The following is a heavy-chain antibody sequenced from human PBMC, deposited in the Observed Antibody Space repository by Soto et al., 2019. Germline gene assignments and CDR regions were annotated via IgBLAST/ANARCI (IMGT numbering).Heavy chain of an antibody. CDR1: GFTFTNYG. V-gene: IGHV3-23*01. J-gene: IGHJ4*02. D-gene: IGHD4-17*01. CDR3: ARDVRASGEMFDY. CDR2: VSGDASNT. Sequence: VGSLRLSCAASGFTFTNYGLSWVRQAPGKGLDWVATVSGDASNTHYADSVKGRFTISRDNSKSILFLQMKSLRVEDTAIYHCARDVRASGEMFDYWGQGTQVTVSS.